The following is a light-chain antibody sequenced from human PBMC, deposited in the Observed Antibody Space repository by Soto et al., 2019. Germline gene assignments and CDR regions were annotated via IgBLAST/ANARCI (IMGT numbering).Light chain of an antibody. CDR1: STDVGGYNY. Sequence: QSALTQPASVSGSPGQSITISCTGTSTDVGGYNYVSWYQQHPGKAPKFMIYDVSNRPSVVSTRLSGCKSGNTASPTISGVLAEDEADYYFCTYTTGNPPHVVFGTGTKVTVL. CDR2: DVS. CDR3: CTYTTGNPPHVV. J-gene: IGLJ1*01. V-gene: IGLV2-14*01.